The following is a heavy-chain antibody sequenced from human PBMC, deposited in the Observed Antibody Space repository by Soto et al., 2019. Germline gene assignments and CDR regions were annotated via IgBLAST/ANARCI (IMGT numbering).Heavy chain of an antibody. J-gene: IGHJ6*02. CDR3: VRPLPSGQTHASGV. V-gene: IGHV3-53*01. Sequence: PGRSLTLSCIASGLPVAGSYMAWVRQAPGKGLEWASVIYNDGTTYYSQSVEGRFTISRDTSKNTLYLQMDRLRDEDTAVYYCVRPLPSGQTHASGVWGQGTTVTVSS. CDR1: GLPVAGSY. D-gene: IGHD3-10*01. CDR2: IYNDGTT.